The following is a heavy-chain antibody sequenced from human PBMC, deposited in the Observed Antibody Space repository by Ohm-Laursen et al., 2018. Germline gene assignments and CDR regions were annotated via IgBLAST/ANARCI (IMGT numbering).Heavy chain of an antibody. CDR3: ARDGTPEYTVVVTANAFDI. CDR2: IHSGGNT. V-gene: IGHV3-53*01. CDR1: GFTVNNNY. D-gene: IGHD2-21*02. J-gene: IGHJ3*02. Sequence: SLRLSCAASGFTVNNNYMSWVRQAPGKGLEWVSVIHSGGNTYYVDSVKGRFTISRDNSKNTLYLQMNSLRAEDTAVYYCARDGTPEYTVVVTANAFDIWGQGTVVTVSS.